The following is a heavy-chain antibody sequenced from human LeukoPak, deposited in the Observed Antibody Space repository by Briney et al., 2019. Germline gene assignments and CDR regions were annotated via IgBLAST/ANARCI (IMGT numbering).Heavy chain of an antibody. D-gene: IGHD5-12*01. CDR3: ARETSGYLPTRSYYYYGMDV. Sequence: QPGRSLRLSCAASGFTFSSYGMHWVRQAPGKGLEWVAVIWYDGSNKYYADSVKGRFTISRDNSKNTLYLQMNSLRAEDTAVYYCARETSGYLPTRSYYYYGMDVWGKGTTVTVSS. CDR2: IWYDGSNK. CDR1: GFTFSSYG. V-gene: IGHV3-33*01. J-gene: IGHJ6*04.